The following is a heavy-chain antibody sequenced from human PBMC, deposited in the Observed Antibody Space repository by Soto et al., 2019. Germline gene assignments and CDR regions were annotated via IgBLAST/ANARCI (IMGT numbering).Heavy chain of an antibody. V-gene: IGHV3-48*01. Sequence: GGSLRLSCAASGFTFSSYGMHWVRQAPGKGLEWVSYISSSSSTIYYADSVKGRFTISRDNAKNSLYLQMNSLRAEDTAVYYCARVSSRYFDWSDPGYWGQGTLVTVSS. D-gene: IGHD3-9*01. CDR3: ARVSSRYFDWSDPGY. CDR2: ISSSSSTI. J-gene: IGHJ4*02. CDR1: GFTFSSYG.